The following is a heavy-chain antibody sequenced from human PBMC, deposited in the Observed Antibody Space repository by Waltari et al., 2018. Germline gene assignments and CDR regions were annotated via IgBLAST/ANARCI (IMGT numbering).Heavy chain of an antibody. D-gene: IGHD2-15*01. J-gene: IGHJ6*02. CDR3: ARASLRYCSGGSCYKGGPNPGRERSSLGYYYGMDV. Sequence: QVQLVQSGAEVKKPGSSVKVSCKASGGTFSSYAISWVRQAPGQGLEWMGGIIPIFGTANYAQKFQGRVTITADESTSTAYMELSSLRSEDTAVYYCARASLRYCSGGSCYKGGPNPGRERSSLGYYYGMDVWGQGTTVTVSS. CDR2: IIPIFGTA. CDR1: GGTFSSYA. V-gene: IGHV1-69*01.